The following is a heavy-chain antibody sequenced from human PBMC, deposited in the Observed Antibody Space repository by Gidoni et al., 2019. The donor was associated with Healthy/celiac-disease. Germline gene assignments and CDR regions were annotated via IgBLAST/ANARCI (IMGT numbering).Heavy chain of an antibody. Sequence: QVQLVQSGAEVKKPGSSVTVSCKASGGTFSSYAISWVRQAPGQGLEWMGGVIPIFGTANYAQKFQGRVTITADESTSTAYMELSSLRSEDTAVYYCARLPSNYDFWSGYYVTDYWGQGTLVTVSS. CDR1: GGTFSSYA. CDR3: ARLPSNYDFWSGYYVTDY. D-gene: IGHD3-3*01. V-gene: IGHV1-69*01. J-gene: IGHJ4*02. CDR2: VIPIFGTA.